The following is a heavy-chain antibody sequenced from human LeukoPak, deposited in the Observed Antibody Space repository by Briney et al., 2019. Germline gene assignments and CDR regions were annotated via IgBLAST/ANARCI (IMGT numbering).Heavy chain of an antibody. Sequence: PGTSLRLSCTASGFTFNSYAMSWVRQAPGKGLEWVSAISPSGTDTYYADSVKGRFTISRDNSKNTLYLQMSSLRAEDSAVYYCAKRGGYETMAAFDYWGRGTLVTVSS. V-gene: IGHV3-23*01. J-gene: IGHJ4*02. D-gene: IGHD3-10*01. CDR1: GFTFNSYA. CDR3: AKRGGYETMAAFDY. CDR2: ISPSGTDT.